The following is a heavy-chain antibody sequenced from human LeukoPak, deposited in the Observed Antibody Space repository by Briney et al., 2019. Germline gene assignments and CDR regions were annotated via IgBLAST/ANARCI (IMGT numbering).Heavy chain of an antibody. V-gene: IGHV3-48*03. J-gene: IGHJ3*02. CDR1: GFTFNTYD. Sequence: GGSLRLSCVASGFTFNTYDMNWVRQAPGKGLEGVSYISSSGCFIYYADSLKRRFTISRVNAKNSLYLQMTRLRAEDTAVYYCARETLSANDAFDIWGQGTLVSVSS. CDR2: ISSSGCFI. CDR3: ARETLSANDAFDI.